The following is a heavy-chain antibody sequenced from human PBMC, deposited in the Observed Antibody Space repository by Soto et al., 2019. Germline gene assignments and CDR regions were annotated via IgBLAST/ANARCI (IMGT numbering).Heavy chain of an antibody. Sequence: PGGSLRLSCAASGFTFSSYGMHWVRQAPGKGLEWVAVISYDGSNKYYADSVKGRFTISRDNSKNTLYLQMNSLRAEDTAVYYCAKGPPNPFYDSSGYYYRYWGQGTLVTVSS. CDR1: GFTFSSYG. J-gene: IGHJ4*02. D-gene: IGHD3-22*01. V-gene: IGHV3-30*18. CDR2: ISYDGSNK. CDR3: AKGPPNPFYDSSGYYYRY.